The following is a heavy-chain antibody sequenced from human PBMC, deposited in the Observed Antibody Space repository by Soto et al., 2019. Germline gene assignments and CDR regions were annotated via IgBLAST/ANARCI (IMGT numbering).Heavy chain of an antibody. V-gene: IGHV1-24*01. J-gene: IGHJ3*02. Sequence: ASVKVSCKVSGYTLTELSMHWVRQAPGKRLEWMGSFDPEDGETIYAQKFQGRVTMTEDTSTDTAYMELSSLRSEDTAVYYCATDSSSIVLMVYAHDAFDIWGQGTMVTVSS. CDR2: FDPEDGET. CDR3: ATDSSSIVLMVYAHDAFDI. CDR1: GYTLTELS. D-gene: IGHD2-8*01.